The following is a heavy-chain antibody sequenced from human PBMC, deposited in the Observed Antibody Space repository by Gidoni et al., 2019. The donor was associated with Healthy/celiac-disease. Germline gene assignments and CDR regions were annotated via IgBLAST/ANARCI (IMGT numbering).Heavy chain of an antibody. CDR3: ARGPYSGSYLFDY. V-gene: IGHV4-59*01. CDR1: GGSISSYY. Sequence: QLQLQESGPRLVKPSETLSLTCTVSGGSISSYYWSWIRQPPGKGLEWIGYLYYSGSTNYNPTLKSRVTISVDTSKNQFSLKLSSVTAADTAVYYCARGPYSGSYLFDYWGQGTLVTVSS. D-gene: IGHD1-26*01. J-gene: IGHJ4*02. CDR2: LYYSGST.